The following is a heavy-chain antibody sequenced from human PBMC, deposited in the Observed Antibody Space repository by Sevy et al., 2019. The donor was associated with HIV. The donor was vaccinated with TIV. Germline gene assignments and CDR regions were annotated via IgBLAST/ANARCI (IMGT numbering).Heavy chain of an antibody. CDR3: AKDRSYYYGTSESLDY. J-gene: IGHJ4*02. CDR2: ISYDGSNK. D-gene: IGHD3-10*01. V-gene: IGHV3-30*18. CDR1: GFTFSSYG. Sequence: GGSLRLSCAASGFTFSSYGMHWVRQAPGKGLEWVAVISYDGSNKYYADSVKGRFTISRDNSKNTLYLQMNSLRAEDTAVYYCAKDRSYYYGTSESLDYWGQGTLVTVSS.